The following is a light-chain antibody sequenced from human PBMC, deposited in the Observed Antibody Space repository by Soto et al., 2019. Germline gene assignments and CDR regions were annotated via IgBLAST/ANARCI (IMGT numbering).Light chain of an antibody. CDR1: QSMNDW. Sequence: DIQMTQSPSTLSASVGDRVTITCRASQSMNDWLAWYQQKPGKPPKVLIYDASSLQSGVPSRFSGSGSGPEFTLTIGSLQPDDVATYYCLRYNAFSQTFGQGTKVEI. CDR3: LRYNAFSQT. CDR2: DAS. V-gene: IGKV1-5*01. J-gene: IGKJ1*01.